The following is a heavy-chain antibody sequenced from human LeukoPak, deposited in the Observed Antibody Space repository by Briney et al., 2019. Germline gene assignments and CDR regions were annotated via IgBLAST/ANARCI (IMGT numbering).Heavy chain of an antibody. D-gene: IGHD2-15*01. CDR1: GGSFSGYY. CDR3: ATVVVVAARYWFDP. V-gene: IGHV4-34*01. J-gene: IGHJ5*02. CDR2: INHSGST. Sequence: SETLSLTCAVYGGSFSGYYWSWIRQPPGKGLEWIGEINHSGSTNYNPSLKSRVTISVDTSKNQFSLKLSSVTAADTAVYYCATVVVVAARYWFDPWGQGTLVTVSS.